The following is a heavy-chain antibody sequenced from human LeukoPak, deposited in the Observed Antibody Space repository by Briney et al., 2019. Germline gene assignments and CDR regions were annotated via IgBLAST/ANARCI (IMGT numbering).Heavy chain of an antibody. Sequence: PSETLSLTCTVSGGSISSYYWSWIRQPAGKGLEWIGRIYTSGSTNYNPSLKSRTTMSVDTSKNQLSLRLSSVTAADRAVYYCAREGPAASTSFYYFMDVWGKGTTVTVSS. D-gene: IGHD2-2*01. V-gene: IGHV4-4*07. CDR2: IYTSGST. CDR1: GGSISSYY. J-gene: IGHJ6*03. CDR3: AREGPAASTSFYYFMDV.